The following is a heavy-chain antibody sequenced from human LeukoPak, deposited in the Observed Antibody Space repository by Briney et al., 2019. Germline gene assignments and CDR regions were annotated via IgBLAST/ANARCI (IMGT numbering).Heavy chain of an antibody. CDR2: IYYSGST. Sequence: PSESLSLTCTVSVGSISSYYWGCVRQPPGKGLEWIGYIYYSGSTNYNPSLKSRVTISVDTSKNQFSLKLSSVTAADTAVYYCARKSYGQAFDIWGQGTMVTVSS. D-gene: IGHD5-18*01. J-gene: IGHJ3*02. CDR1: VGSISSYY. V-gene: IGHV4-59*01. CDR3: ARKSYGQAFDI.